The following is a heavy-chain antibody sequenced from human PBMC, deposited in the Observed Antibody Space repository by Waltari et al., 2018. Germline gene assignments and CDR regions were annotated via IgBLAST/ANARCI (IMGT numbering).Heavy chain of an antibody. Sequence: QLQLQESGPGLVKPSETLSLTCTVSGGSISSSNYYWGWIRQPPGKGVEWIGSIYYGGSTYYNPSLKSRVTISVDTSKNQFSLKLSSVTAADTAFYYCARSLGDPDYFDYWGQGTLVTVSS. CDR3: ARSLGDPDYFDY. V-gene: IGHV4-39*01. CDR2: IYYGGST. CDR1: GGSISSSNYY. J-gene: IGHJ4*02. D-gene: IGHD2-21*02.